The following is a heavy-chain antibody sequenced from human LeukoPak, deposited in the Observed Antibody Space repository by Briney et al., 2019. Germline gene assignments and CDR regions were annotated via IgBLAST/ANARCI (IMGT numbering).Heavy chain of an antibody. Sequence: ASVKVSCKASGYTFTGYYMHWVRQAPGQGLEWMGRINPNSGGTNYAQKFQGRVTMTRDTSISTAYMELSRLRSDDTAVYYCASQGCGSGSYRIDYWGQGTLVTVSS. J-gene: IGHJ4*02. CDR1: GYTFTGYY. V-gene: IGHV1-2*06. CDR3: ASQGCGSGSYRIDY. CDR2: INPNSGGT. D-gene: IGHD1-26*01.